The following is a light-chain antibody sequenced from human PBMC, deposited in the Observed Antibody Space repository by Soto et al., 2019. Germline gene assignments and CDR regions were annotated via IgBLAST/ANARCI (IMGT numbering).Light chain of an antibody. CDR2: SNN. CDR3: ATWDDSLSSRL. CDR1: SPNIGSNT. Sequence: QSVLTQPPSASGTPGQRVTISCSGSSPNIGSNTVNWYQQLPGTAPKLVMYSNNQRPSGVPDRFSGSKSGTSASLAISGLRSEDEADYYCATWDDSLSSRLFGGGTKLTVL. J-gene: IGLJ3*02. V-gene: IGLV1-44*01.